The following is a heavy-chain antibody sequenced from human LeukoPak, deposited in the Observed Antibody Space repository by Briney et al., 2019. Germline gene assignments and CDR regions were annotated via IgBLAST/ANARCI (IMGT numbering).Heavy chain of an antibody. Sequence: ASETLSLTCTVSDSSIRSIYWAWFRQPPGKGLEWIGTVFHLQTVRTYSNPSLESRVSMSLYTSQNQFSLNLTSVTAADTALYFCGRVLNAPKLLDSWGQGTLVTVSS. CDR2: VFHLQTVRT. D-gene: IGHD2-8*01. J-gene: IGHJ4*02. CDR1: DSSIRSIY. CDR3: GRVLNAPKLLDS. V-gene: IGHV4-38-2*02.